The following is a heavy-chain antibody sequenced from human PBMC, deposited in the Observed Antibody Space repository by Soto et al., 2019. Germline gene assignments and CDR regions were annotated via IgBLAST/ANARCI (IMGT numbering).Heavy chain of an antibody. Sequence: XPVKVYGEASGYRFTTYDIYWVRQWTGQGLEWMGWMNPTSGHTGYAQKFQGRVTMTRDTSISAAYMELSSLRSDDTAVYYRARGNYDLWSKYYGMDVCGQRTTVTVSS. CDR3: ARGNYDLWSKYYGMDV. CDR1: GYRFTTYD. V-gene: IGHV1-8*01. CDR2: MNPTSGHT. D-gene: IGHD3-3*01. J-gene: IGHJ6*02.